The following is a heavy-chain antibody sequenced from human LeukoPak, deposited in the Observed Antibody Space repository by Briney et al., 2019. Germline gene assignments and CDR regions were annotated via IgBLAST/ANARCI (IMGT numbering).Heavy chain of an antibody. Sequence: ASVKVSCKASGYTFTSYAMHWVRQAPGQRLEWMGWINAGNGDTKYSQKFQGRVTITRDTSASTAYMELSSLRSEDTAVYYCARDGQQLGADYWGQGTLVTVSS. CDR1: GYTFTSYA. V-gene: IGHV1-3*01. CDR3: ARDGQQLGADY. J-gene: IGHJ4*02. D-gene: IGHD6-6*01. CDR2: INAGNGDT.